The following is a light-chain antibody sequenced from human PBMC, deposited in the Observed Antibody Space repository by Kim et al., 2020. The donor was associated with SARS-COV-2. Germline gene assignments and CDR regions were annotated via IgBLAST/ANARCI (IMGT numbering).Light chain of an antibody. CDR3: QVWDSSSDHPG. V-gene: IGLV3-21*04. Sequence: SYELTQPPSVSVAPGKTARITCGGNNMGSKSVHWYQQKPGQAPVLVISYDSDRPSGIPERFSGSKSGNTATLTISRVEAGDEADYYCQVWDSSSDHPGFGGGTKLTVL. CDR1: NMGSKS. CDR2: YDS. J-gene: IGLJ3*02.